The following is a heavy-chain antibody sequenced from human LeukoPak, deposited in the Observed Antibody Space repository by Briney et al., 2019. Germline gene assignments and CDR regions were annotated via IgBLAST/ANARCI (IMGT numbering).Heavy chain of an antibody. D-gene: IGHD3/OR15-3a*01. V-gene: IGHV4-34*01. J-gene: IGHJ5*02. CDR1: GGSFSGYY. CDR3: ARHSLWTYNWFDP. CDR2: INHSGST. Sequence: PSETLSLTCAVYGGSFSGYYWSWIRQPPGKGLEWIGEINHSGSTNYNPSLKSRVTISVDTSKNQFSLKLSSVTAADTAVYYCARHSLWTYNWFDPWGQGTLVTVSS.